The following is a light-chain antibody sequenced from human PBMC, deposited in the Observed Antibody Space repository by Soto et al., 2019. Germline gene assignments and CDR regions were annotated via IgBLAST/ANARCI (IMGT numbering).Light chain of an antibody. CDR1: SSDVGSFDS. Sequence: QSALTQPASVSRSPGQPITISCTGTSSDVGSFDSVAWYQHNPGKAPKLMIYDVSNRPSGVSSRFSGSKSGNTASLSISGPQTEDEANYYCSSFTTSSTLVFGTGTKVTVL. CDR2: DVS. J-gene: IGLJ1*01. V-gene: IGLV2-14*01. CDR3: SSFTTSSTLV.